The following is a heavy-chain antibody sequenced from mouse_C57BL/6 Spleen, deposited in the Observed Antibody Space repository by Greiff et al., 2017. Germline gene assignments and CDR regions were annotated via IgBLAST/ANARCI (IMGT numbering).Heavy chain of an antibody. J-gene: IGHJ3*01. D-gene: IGHD1-1*01. CDR3: ARSRFITTVVATPAWFAY. V-gene: IGHV1-85*01. CDR2: IYPRDGST. CDR1: GYTFTSYD. Sequence: QVQLQQSGPELVKPGASVKLSCKASGYTFTSYDINWVKQRPGQGLEWIGWIYPRDGSTKYNEKFKGKATLTVDTSSSTAYMELHSLTSEDSAAYFCARSRFITTVVATPAWFAYWGQGTLVTVSA.